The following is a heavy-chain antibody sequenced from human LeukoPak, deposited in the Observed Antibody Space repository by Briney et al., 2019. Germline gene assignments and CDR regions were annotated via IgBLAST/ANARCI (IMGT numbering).Heavy chain of an antibody. Sequence: PGGSLSLFCAPCGLTYSDYYVSCIRRARGKGLEWVSYISSSGSTIYYADSVKGRFTISRDNAKKSLYLQMNSLRAEDTAVYYCARVSKAIYWGQGTLVTVSS. J-gene: IGHJ4*02. CDR1: GLTYSDYY. CDR3: ARVSKAIY. V-gene: IGHV3-11*01. CDR2: ISSSGSTI.